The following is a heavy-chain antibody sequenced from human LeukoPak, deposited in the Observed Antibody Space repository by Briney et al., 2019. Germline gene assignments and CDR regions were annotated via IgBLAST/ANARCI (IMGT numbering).Heavy chain of an antibody. CDR3: ARFRSFTDY. Sequence: GESLKISCQGSGYNFNNYWIGWVRQMPGKGLEWMGIIYPGDSDTRYSPSFQGQVTISADKSISTAYLQWSSLKASDTAMYYCARFRSFTDYWGQGTLVTVSS. V-gene: IGHV5-51*01. CDR1: GYNFNNYW. J-gene: IGHJ4*02. CDR2: IYPGDSDT.